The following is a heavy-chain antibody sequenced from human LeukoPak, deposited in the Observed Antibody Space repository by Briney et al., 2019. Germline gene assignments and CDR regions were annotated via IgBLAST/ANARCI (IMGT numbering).Heavy chain of an antibody. Sequence: SETLSLTCAVYGGSFSGYYWSWIRQPPGKGLEWIGEINHSGSTNYNPSLKSRVTISVDTSKNQFSLKLSSVTAADTAVYYCARDGMPRSFDYWGQGTLVTVPS. CDR1: GGSFSGYY. CDR3: ARDGMPRSFDY. V-gene: IGHV4-34*01. CDR2: INHSGST. J-gene: IGHJ4*02. D-gene: IGHD1-26*01.